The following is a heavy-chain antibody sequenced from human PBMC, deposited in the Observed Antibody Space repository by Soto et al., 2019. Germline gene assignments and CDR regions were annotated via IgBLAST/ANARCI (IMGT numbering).Heavy chain of an antibody. CDR3: ARGSTSWYFDY. CDR1: GFTFNRYW. Sequence: GSLRLSCAASGFTFNRYWMSWVRQAPGKGLEWVANIKKDGSEQYYVDSVKGRFTVSRDNAKNSLTLQMSGLRAEDTAVYYCARGSTSWYFDYWGQGTLVTVSS. V-gene: IGHV3-7*01. CDR2: IKKDGSEQ. D-gene: IGHD2-2*01. J-gene: IGHJ4*02.